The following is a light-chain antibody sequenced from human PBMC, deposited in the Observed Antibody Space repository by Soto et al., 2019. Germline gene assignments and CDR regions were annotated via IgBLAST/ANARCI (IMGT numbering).Light chain of an antibody. J-gene: IGKJ1*01. CDR3: QQYHTYWWS. V-gene: IGKV1-5*03. Sequence: DIQMTQSSSSLSASVGDTVTLTCRVSQDVDTWLAWFQQRPGKAPKLLISQASTLASGVPSRFSGSGSGTVFTLTISSLQPDDFATYFCQQYHTYWWSFGPGSKVEIK. CDR2: QAS. CDR1: QDVDTW.